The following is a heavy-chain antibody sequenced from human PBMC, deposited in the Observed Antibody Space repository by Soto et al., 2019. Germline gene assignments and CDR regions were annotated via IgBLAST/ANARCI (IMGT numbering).Heavy chain of an antibody. D-gene: IGHD2-15*01. V-gene: IGHV4-34*01. Sequence: SETLCLTCGVYGGSFSGYYWSWIRQPPGQGLEWIGEINHSGSTNYTPSLKSRVTISVDTSKNQFSLKLSSVTAADTAVYYCARLKPLRYCSGGSCSVQAPPFDYWGQGTLVTVSS. CDR3: ARLKPLRYCSGGSCSVQAPPFDY. J-gene: IGHJ4*02. CDR2: INHSGST. CDR1: GGSFSGYY.